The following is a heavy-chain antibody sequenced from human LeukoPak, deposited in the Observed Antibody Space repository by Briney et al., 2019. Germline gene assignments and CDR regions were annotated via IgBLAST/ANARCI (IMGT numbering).Heavy chain of an antibody. J-gene: IGHJ4*02. CDR3: ARSRGAGPGAYFDY. V-gene: IGHV3-21*05. CDR2: ISNTGSYT. D-gene: IGHD6-19*01. CDR1: GFTFNSYS. Sequence: GGSLRLSCAASGFTFNSYSMNWVRQAPGQGLEWVSYISNTGSYTNYADSVEGRFTISRDNTENSLYLQMNSLRAEDTAVYYCARSRGAGPGAYFDYWGQGTLVTVTS.